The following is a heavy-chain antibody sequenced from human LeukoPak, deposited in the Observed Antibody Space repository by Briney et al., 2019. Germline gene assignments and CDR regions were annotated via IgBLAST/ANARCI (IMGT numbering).Heavy chain of an antibody. D-gene: IGHD2-2*01. CDR3: AREDFVVVPAAVGNWFDP. CDR1: GFTFSSYW. Sequence: GGSLRLSCAAPGFTFSSYWMHWVRQAPGKGLVWVSRINTDGSSTSYADSVKGRFTISRDNAKNTLYLQMNSLRAEDTAVYYCAREDFVVVPAAVGNWFDPWGQGTLVTVSS. J-gene: IGHJ5*02. V-gene: IGHV3-74*01. CDR2: INTDGSST.